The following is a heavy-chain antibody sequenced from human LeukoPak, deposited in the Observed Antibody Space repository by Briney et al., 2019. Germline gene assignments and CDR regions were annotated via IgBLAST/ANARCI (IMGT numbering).Heavy chain of an antibody. V-gene: IGHV4-61*02. D-gene: IGHD2-2*02. J-gene: IGHJ6*03. Sequence: PSQTLSLTCTVSGGSISSGSYYWSWIRQPAGKGLEWIGRIYTSGSTNYNPSLNSRVTISVDTSKNQFSLKLSSVTAADTAVYYCARDGTLGYCSSTSCYRGRYYYYYMDVWGKGTTVTVSS. CDR3: ARDGTLGYCSSTSCYRGRYYYYYMDV. CDR1: GGSISSGSYY. CDR2: IYTSGST.